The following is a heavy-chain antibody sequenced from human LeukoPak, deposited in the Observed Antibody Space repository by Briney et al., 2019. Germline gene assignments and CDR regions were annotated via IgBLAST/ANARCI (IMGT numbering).Heavy chain of an antibody. J-gene: IGHJ4*02. CDR1: GFTFSNAW. CDR2: IKQDGSEK. D-gene: IGHD6-13*01. V-gene: IGHV3-7*01. Sequence: GGSLRLSCAASGFTFSNAWMSWVRQAPGKGLEWVANIKQDGSEKYYVDSVKGRFTISRDNAKNSLYLQMNSLRAEDTAVYYCARLRSPGIPFDYWGQGTLVTVSS. CDR3: ARLRSPGIPFDY.